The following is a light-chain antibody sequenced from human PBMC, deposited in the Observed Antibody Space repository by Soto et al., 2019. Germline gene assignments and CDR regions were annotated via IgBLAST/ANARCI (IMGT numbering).Light chain of an antibody. CDR2: EGN. Sequence: QSPLTQPASVSGTPGQSITISCTGTSSDVGSYNLVSWYQHHPGKAPKLMIYEGNKRPSGVSNRFSGSKSGNTASLTISGLQAEDEADYYCCSYAGSLVVFGGGTKLTVL. CDR1: SSDVGSYNL. CDR3: CSYAGSLVV. V-gene: IGLV2-23*01. J-gene: IGLJ2*01.